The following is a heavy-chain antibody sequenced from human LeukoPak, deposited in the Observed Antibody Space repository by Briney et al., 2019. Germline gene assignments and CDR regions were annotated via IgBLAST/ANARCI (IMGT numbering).Heavy chain of an antibody. Sequence: ASVKVSCKASGYTFTSYYMHWVRQAPGQGLEWMGIINPSGGSTSYAQKFQGRVTMTRDTSISTAYMELRSLRSDDTAVYYCARDLEVSGGSPYYFDYWGQGTLVTVSS. CDR2: INPSGGST. V-gene: IGHV1-46*01. CDR1: GYTFTSYY. CDR3: ARDLEVSGGSPYYFDY. D-gene: IGHD1-26*01. J-gene: IGHJ4*02.